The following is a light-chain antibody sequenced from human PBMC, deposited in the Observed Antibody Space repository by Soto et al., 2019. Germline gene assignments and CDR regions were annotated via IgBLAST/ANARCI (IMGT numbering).Light chain of an antibody. J-gene: IGKJ1*01. V-gene: IGKV1-5*03. Sequence: DIQMTQSPSTLSASVGDRVTITCRASQSISGSVAWYQQKPGKAPNLLIYEASNLKSGVPSRFSGSGSGTEYTLNMSSLQPHDSASYYCQQYNGYWTFGQGTRVEIK. CDR3: QQYNGYWT. CDR1: QSISGS. CDR2: EAS.